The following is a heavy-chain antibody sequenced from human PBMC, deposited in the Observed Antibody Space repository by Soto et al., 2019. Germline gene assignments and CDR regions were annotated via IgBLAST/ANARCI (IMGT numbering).Heavy chain of an antibody. CDR1: GYTFTSYD. V-gene: IGHV1-8*01. CDR2: MNPNSGNT. Sequence: ASVKVSCKPSGYTFTSYDINWVRQATGQGLEWMGWMNPNSGNTGYAQKFQGRVTMTRNSSISTAYMELSSLRSEDTAVYYCTRGFPLWFDPWGQGTLVTVSS. CDR3: TRGFPLWFDP. J-gene: IGHJ5*02.